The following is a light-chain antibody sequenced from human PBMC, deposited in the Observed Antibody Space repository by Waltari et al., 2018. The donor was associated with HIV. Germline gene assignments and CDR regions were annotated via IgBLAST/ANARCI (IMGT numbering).Light chain of an antibody. J-gene: IGLJ3*02. V-gene: IGLV2-23*02. CDR2: EVS. CDR3: CSYAGSSTFEV. Sequence: QSALTQPASVPGSPGQSITIPCTGTSSDVGSYHLVSWYQQHPGNAPKLLIYEVSKRPSGVSNRFSGSKSGNTASLTISGLQAEDEADYYCCSYAGSSTFEVFGGGTKLTVL. CDR1: SSDVGSYHL.